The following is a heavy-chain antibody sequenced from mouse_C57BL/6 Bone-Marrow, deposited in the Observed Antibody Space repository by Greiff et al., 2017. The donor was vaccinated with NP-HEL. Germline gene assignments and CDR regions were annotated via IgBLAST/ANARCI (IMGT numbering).Heavy chain of an antibody. J-gene: IGHJ2*01. CDR1: GYTFTDYE. V-gene: IGHV1-15*01. Sequence: VQLQESGAELVRPGASVTLSCKASGYTFTDYEMHWVKQTPVHGLEWIGAIDPETGGTAYNQKFTGKAILTADKSSSTAYMQLRSLTSEDSAVYYCPHYDYDHFDYWGQGTTLTVSS. D-gene: IGHD2-4*01. CDR3: PHYDYDHFDY. CDR2: IDPETGGT.